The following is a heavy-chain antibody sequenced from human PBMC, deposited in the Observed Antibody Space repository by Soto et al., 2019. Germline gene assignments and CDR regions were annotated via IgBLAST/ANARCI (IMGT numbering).Heavy chain of an antibody. J-gene: IGHJ5*02. Sequence: QVQLVQSGGEVKKPGASVKVSCKASGYTFTNYGISWVRQAPGQGLEWMGWINVYNGNTKYAQKAQGRVTMTTDTSTGTAYMELRSLRSDDTAVYYCARGVGSGSYYNQYIFFAPWGQGTLVTVSS. CDR2: INVYNGNT. CDR3: ARGVGSGSYYNQYIFFAP. D-gene: IGHD3-10*01. V-gene: IGHV1-18*01. CDR1: GYTFTNYG.